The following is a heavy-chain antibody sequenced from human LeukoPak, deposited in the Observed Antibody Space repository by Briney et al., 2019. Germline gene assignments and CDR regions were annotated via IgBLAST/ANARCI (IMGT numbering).Heavy chain of an antibody. V-gene: IGHV3-23*01. CDR1: GFTFSSYA. J-gene: IGHJ4*02. CDR3: ANAWTCVGPRAPFDS. D-gene: IGHD3/OR15-3a*01. Sequence: PGGSLRLSCAASGFTFSSYAMSWVRQAPGKGLEWVSAISGSGGSTYYADSVKGRFTISRDNSKNTLHLQMNSLRAEDTAVYYCANAWTCVGPRAPFDSWGQGTLVTVSS. CDR2: ISGSGGST.